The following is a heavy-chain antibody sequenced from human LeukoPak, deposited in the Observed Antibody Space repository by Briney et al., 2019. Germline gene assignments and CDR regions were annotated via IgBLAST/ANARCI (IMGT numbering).Heavy chain of an antibody. J-gene: IGHJ2*01. D-gene: IGHD1-26*01. CDR2: INHSGST. CDR3: ARGLQWELPPWYFDL. Sequence: PSETLSLTCAVYGGSFSGYYWSWIRQPPGKGPEWIGEINHSGSTNYNPSLKSRVTISVDTSKNQFSLKLSSVTAADTAVYYCARGLQWELPPWYFDLWGRGTLVTVSS. V-gene: IGHV4-34*01. CDR1: GGSFSGYY.